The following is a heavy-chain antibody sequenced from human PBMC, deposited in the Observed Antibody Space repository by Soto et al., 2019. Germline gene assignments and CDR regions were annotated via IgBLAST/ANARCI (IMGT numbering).Heavy chain of an antibody. CDR1: GYPFTSSG. CDR3: ATDPYCGSAPGCSALDA. CDR2: ISAYNGNT. J-gene: IGHJ6*02. Sequence: QVHLVQSGGEVKKPGASVKVSCKASGYPFTSSGFSWVRQAPGQGLEWMGWISAYNGNTLYTQKFKGRVTMTTDTSTSTAYMELGSLRSDDTAVYYCATDPYCGSAPGCSALDAWGQGTTVTVS. D-gene: IGHD2-21*01. V-gene: IGHV1-18*04.